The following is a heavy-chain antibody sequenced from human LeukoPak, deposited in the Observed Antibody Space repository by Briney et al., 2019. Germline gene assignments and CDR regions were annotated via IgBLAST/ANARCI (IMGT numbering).Heavy chain of an antibody. V-gene: IGHV3-23*01. CDR2: ISGSGGSI. J-gene: IGHJ4*02. D-gene: IGHD2-2*01. CDR3: ASFIVVVPAATDDY. Sequence: GGSLRLSCAASGFTFSSYAMSWVRQAPGKGLEWVSAISGSGGSIYYADSVKGRFTISRDNSKNTLYLQMNSLRAEDTAVYYCASFIVVVPAATDDYWGQGTLVTVSS. CDR1: GFTFSSYA.